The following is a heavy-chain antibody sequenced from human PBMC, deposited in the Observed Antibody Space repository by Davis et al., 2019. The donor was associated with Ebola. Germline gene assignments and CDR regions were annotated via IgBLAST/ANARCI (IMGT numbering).Heavy chain of an antibody. CDR2: IYPGDSDT. CDR1: GYSFTSYW. D-gene: IGHD5-18*01. CDR3: ARLPVDTAMVTTYYYYYGMDV. Sequence: GGSLRLSCKGSGYSFTSYWIGWVRQMPGKGLEWMGIIYPGDSDTRYSPSFQGHVTISADKSISTAYLQWSSLKASDTAMYYCARLPVDTAMVTTYYYYYGMDVWGQGTTVTVSS. V-gene: IGHV5-51*01. J-gene: IGHJ6*02.